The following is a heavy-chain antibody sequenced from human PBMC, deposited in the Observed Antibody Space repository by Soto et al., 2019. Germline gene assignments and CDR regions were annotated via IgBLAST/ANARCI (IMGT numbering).Heavy chain of an antibody. CDR3: AKDRVESGLGEIDY. CDR2: ISYDGSKK. Sequence: QVQLVESGGGVVKPGRSLRLSCAASGFSFSNNGMHWVRQAPGKGREWVAIISYDGSKKYYVDSVKGRFTISRDNSKNTLYLQMNSLRVEDTAVYYCAKDRVESGLGEIDYWGQGTLVTVSS. CDR1: GFSFSNNG. V-gene: IGHV3-30*18. D-gene: IGHD3-16*01. J-gene: IGHJ4*02.